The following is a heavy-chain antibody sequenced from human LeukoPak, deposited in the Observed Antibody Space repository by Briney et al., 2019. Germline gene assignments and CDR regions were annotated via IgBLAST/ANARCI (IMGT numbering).Heavy chain of an antibody. V-gene: IGHV3-30*04. CDR2: IAYDASNR. J-gene: IGHJ4*02. CDR1: GFTFSSFP. CDR3: ARDPQIGPGDYFDY. Sequence: GGSLRLSCAASGFTFSSFPMHWVRQAPGKGLEWVAVIAYDASNRIYADSVKGRFTISRDNSKNTLYLQMNSLRPGDTALYYCARDPQIGPGDYFDYWGQGTLVTVSS. D-gene: IGHD2/OR15-2a*01.